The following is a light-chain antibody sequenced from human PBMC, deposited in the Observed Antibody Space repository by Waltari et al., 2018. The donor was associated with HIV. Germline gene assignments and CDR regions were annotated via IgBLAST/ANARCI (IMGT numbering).Light chain of an antibody. V-gene: IGLV1-40*01. CDR2: GNN. J-gene: IGLJ2*01. Sequence: QSVLTQPPSVSGDPGQRVTISCTGSKSNIGAGSEVHWYQQVPGTAPKLLIYGNNNRASGVPDRFSGSKSGTSASLAISGLQAEDEAEYHCQSYDSSLTTTVFGGGTKLTVL. CDR3: QSYDSSLTTTV. CDR1: KSNIGAGSE.